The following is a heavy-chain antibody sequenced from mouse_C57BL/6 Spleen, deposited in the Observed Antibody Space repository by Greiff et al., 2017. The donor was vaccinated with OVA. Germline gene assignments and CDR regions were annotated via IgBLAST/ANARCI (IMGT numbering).Heavy chain of an antibody. V-gene: IGHV1-64*01. CDR3: ARLAAQATAAY. CDR2: IHPNSGST. Sequence: QSGAELVKPGASVKLSCKASGYTFTSYWMHWVKQRPGQGLEWIGMIHPNSGSTNYNEKFKSKATLTVDKSSSTAYMQLSSLTSEDSAVYYCARLAAQATAAYWGQGTLVTVSA. J-gene: IGHJ3*01. CDR1: GYTFTSYW. D-gene: IGHD3-2*02.